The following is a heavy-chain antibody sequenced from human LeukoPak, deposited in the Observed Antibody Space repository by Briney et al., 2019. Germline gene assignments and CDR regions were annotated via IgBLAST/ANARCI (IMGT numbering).Heavy chain of an antibody. D-gene: IGHD2-2*01. CDR1: GFTFSNYA. V-gene: IGHV3-23*01. Sequence: GGSLRLSCAASGFTFSNYAMSWVRQAPGKGLEWFPAITDDSGSTYYADSVKGRFTISRDNSQSTLYLQMNSLRAEDTALYYCAKGSSSSRPYYFDYWGQGTLVTVST. CDR3: AKGSSSSRPYYFDY. CDR2: ITDDSGST. J-gene: IGHJ4*02.